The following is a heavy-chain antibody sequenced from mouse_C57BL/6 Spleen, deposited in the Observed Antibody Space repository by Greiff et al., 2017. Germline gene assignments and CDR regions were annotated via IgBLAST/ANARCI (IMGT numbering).Heavy chain of an antibody. V-gene: IGHV5-17*01. J-gene: IGHJ3*01. CDR2: ISSGSSTI. Sequence: DVKLQESGGGLVKPGGSLKLSCAASGFTFSDYGMHWVRQAPEKGLEWVAYISSGSSTIYYADTVKGRFTISRDNAKNTLFLQMTSLRSEDTAMYYCARGYYGSSYWFAYWGQGTLVTVSA. CDR1: GFTFSDYG. D-gene: IGHD1-1*01. CDR3: ARGYYGSSYWFAY.